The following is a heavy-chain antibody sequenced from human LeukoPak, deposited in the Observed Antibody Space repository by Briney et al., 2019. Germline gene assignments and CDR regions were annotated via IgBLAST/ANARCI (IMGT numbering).Heavy chain of an antibody. CDR3: ARHIARGEDIVVVPAADDAFDI. CDR1: GYSFTSYW. J-gene: IGHJ3*02. V-gene: IGHV5-51*01. D-gene: IGHD2-2*01. CDR2: IYPGDSDT. Sequence: GESLKISCKGSGYSFTSYWIGWVRQMPGKGLERMGIIYPGDSDTRYSPSFQGQVTISADKSISTAYLQWSSLKASDTAMYYCARHIARGEDIVVVPAADDAFDIWGQGTMVTVSS.